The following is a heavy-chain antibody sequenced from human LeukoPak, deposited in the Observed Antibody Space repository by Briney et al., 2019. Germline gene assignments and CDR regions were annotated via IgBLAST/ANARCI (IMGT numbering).Heavy chain of an antibody. CDR3: ASAVVPAATAFDY. D-gene: IGHD2-2*01. Sequence: GGSLRLSCAASGFTFSSYGMHWVRQAPGKGLEWVAFIRYDGSNKYYADSVKGRFTISRDNSKNTLYLQMNSLRAEDTAVYYCASAVVPAATAFDYWGQGTLVTVSS. J-gene: IGHJ4*02. CDR2: IRYDGSNK. V-gene: IGHV3-30*02. CDR1: GFTFSSYG.